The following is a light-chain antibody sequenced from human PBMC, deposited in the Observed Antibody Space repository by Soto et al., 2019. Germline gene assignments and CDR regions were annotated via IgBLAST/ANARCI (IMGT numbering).Light chain of an antibody. CDR2: DAS. Sequence: EIVLTQSPATLSLSPGERATLSCRASQSVSSYLAWYQQKPGQAPRLLIYDASNRATGIPARFSGSGSGTAFTLTISSLEPEDFAVYYCQQWDTFGPGTKVDIK. J-gene: IGKJ3*01. CDR1: QSVSSY. CDR3: QQWDT. V-gene: IGKV3-11*01.